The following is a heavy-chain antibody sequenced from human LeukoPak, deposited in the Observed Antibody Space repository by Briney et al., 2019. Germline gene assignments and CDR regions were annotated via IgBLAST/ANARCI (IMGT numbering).Heavy chain of an antibody. Sequence: ASVKVSCKASGYTFTSYGISWVRQAPGQGFEWMGWISAYNGNTNYAQKLQGRVTMTTDTSTSTAYMELRSLRSDDTAVYYCARDPLYSSGWYGVFDYWGQGTLVTVSS. CDR3: ARDPLYSSGWYGVFDY. CDR1: GYTFTSYG. D-gene: IGHD6-19*01. CDR2: ISAYNGNT. V-gene: IGHV1-18*01. J-gene: IGHJ4*02.